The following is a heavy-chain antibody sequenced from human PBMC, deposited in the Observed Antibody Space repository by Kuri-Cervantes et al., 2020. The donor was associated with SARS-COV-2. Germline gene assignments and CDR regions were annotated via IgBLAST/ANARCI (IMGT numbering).Heavy chain of an antibody. V-gene: IGHV3-30*03. CDR3: ARDETVTMVRGVIIRPEIAPVWGSFDY. J-gene: IGHJ4*02. Sequence: GESLKISCAASGFTFDDYGMSWVRQAPGKGLEWVAVISYDGSNKYYADSVKGRFTISRDNAKNSLYLQMNSLRAEDTAVYYCARDETVTMVRGVIIRPEIAPVWGSFDYWGQGTLVTVSS. D-gene: IGHD3-10*01. CDR1: GFTFDDYG. CDR2: ISYDGSNK.